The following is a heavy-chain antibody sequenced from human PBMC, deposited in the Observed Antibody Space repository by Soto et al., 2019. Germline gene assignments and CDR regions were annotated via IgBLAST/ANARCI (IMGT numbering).Heavy chain of an antibody. J-gene: IGHJ2*01. D-gene: IGHD6-19*01. CDR3: ATASTQAVSWYFDL. CDR2: IYYSGST. CDR1: GGSIISGDYY. Sequence: PSETLSLTCTVSGGSIISGDYYWIWIRQPPGKGLEWIGYIYYSGSTYYNPSLKSRVTISVDTSKNQFSLKLSSVTAADTAVYYCATASTQAVSWYFDLWGRGTLVTVSS. V-gene: IGHV4-30-4*01.